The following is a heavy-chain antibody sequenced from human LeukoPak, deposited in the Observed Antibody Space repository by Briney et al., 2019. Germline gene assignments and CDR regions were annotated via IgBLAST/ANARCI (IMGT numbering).Heavy chain of an antibody. CDR1: GFTFSSYG. Sequence: GGSLRLSCAASGFTFSSYGMHWVRQAPGKGLEWVAFIRYDGSNKYYADSVKGRFTISRDNSKNTLYLQMNSLRAEDTAVYYCAKGGGSYFSAYYFDYWGQGTLVTVSS. J-gene: IGHJ4*02. D-gene: IGHD1-26*01. V-gene: IGHV3-30*02. CDR3: AKGGGSYFSAYYFDY. CDR2: IRYDGSNK.